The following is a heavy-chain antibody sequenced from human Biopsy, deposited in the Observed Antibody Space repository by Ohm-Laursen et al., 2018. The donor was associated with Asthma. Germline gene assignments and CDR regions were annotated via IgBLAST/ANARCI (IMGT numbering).Heavy chain of an antibody. D-gene: IGHD1-26*01. Sequence: SLRLSCTASGFTFSNYGMHWVRQAPGKGLDWVAVISFDGSNKNYTDSVKGRFTISRDNSRNTLHLQMNSLRAEDTAVYYCAKDVFPGWELRRGPDYWGQGTLVTVAS. V-gene: IGHV3-30*18. CDR1: GFTFSNYG. CDR2: ISFDGSNK. CDR3: AKDVFPGWELRRGPDY. J-gene: IGHJ4*02.